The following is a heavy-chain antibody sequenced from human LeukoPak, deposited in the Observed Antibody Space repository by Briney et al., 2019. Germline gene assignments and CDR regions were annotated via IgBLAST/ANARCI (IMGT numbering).Heavy chain of an antibody. CDR1: GLTFNKAW. CDR2: SKSIAGRRTT. CDR3: TTQRSLNRGVIDWYVDL. Sequence: GGSLRLSCAASGLTFNKAWMTWFRQATGKGLEWVGRSKSIAGRRTTDYALSVQSRFTISRDDSSRTMYLQMNSLKTEHTAVYHCTTQRSLNRGVIDWYVDLWGRGTLVTVSS. J-gene: IGHJ2*01. D-gene: IGHD2-21*01. V-gene: IGHV3-15*01.